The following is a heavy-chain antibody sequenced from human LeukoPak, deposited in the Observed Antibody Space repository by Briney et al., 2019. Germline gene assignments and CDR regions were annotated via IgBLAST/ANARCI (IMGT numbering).Heavy chain of an antibody. CDR3: VRRTASDF. J-gene: IGHJ4*02. V-gene: IGHV3-23*01. D-gene: IGHD2-21*02. CDR2: VGGGGDYT. CDR1: GFTFTSYV. Sequence: QPGGYLILFCAASGFTFTSYVMSWVRPAPGKGLEWVASVGGGGDYTYYSDSVKGRFTISRDNSENTVYLQMKSLRAEDTAVYYCVRRTASDFWGQGALVTASS.